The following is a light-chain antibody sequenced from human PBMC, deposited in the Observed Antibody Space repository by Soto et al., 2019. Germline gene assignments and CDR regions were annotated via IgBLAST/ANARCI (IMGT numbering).Light chain of an antibody. CDR2: DVS. CDR3: SSYTSSSTLV. J-gene: IGLJ3*02. CDR1: SSDVGGYKY. V-gene: IGLV2-14*03. Sequence: QSALTQPASVSGSPGQSITISCTGTSSDVGGYKYVSWYQQYPGKAPTLMIFDVSDRPSGVSNRFSGSKSGNTASLTISGLQAEDEADYYFSSYTSSSTLVFGGGTKLTVL.